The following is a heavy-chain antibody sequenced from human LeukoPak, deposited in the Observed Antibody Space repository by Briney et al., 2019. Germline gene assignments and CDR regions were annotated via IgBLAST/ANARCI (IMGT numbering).Heavy chain of an antibody. J-gene: IGHJ4*02. CDR3: ARVGTMVRGVINPFDY. V-gene: IGHV1-46*01. Sequence: ASVKVSCKASGYTFTSYYMHWVRQAPGQGLEWMGIINPSGGSTSYAQKFQGRVTMTRDTSTSTVYMELSSLRSEDTAVYYCARVGTMVRGVINPFDYRGQGTLVTVSS. CDR1: GYTFTSYY. D-gene: IGHD3-10*01. CDR2: INPSGGST.